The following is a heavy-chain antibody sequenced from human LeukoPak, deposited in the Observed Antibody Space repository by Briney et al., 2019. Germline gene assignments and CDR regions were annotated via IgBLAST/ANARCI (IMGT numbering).Heavy chain of an antibody. CDR2: INAGNGNT. V-gene: IGHV1-3*01. D-gene: IGHD1-26*01. Sequence: ASVKVSCKASGYTFTSYAMHWVRQAPGQRLEWMGWINAGNGNTKYSQKFQGRVTITRDTSASTAYMELSSLRSEDTAVYYCARGTANPWELLFGFDYWGQGTLVTVSS. CDR3: ARGTANPWELLFGFDY. J-gene: IGHJ4*02. CDR1: GYTFTSYA.